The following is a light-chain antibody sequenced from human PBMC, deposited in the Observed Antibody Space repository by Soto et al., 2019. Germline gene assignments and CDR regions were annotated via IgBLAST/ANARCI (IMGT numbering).Light chain of an antibody. Sequence: QSAVTQPPSVSGTPGQRVTIFCSGRRSNIGSNLVYWYQQLPGTAPKLLIFSNDQRPSGVPDRFSGSRSGPSASLAISGLRSEDEGDYYCAAWDDSLSGVVFGGGTQLTVL. CDR1: RSNIGSNL. CDR3: AAWDDSLSGVV. J-gene: IGLJ2*01. CDR2: SND. V-gene: IGLV1-47*02.